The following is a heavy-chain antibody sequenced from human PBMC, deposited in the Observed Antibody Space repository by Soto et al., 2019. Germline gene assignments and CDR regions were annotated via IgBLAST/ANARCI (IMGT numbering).Heavy chain of an antibody. CDR1: GFTFSSYS. D-gene: IGHD2-2*01. Sequence: GGSLRLSCVASGFTFSSYSMNWVRQAPGKGLEWVSYITSSSSTIYYADSVKGRFTISRDNAKNSLYLQMNSLRDEDTAVYYCAREIVVPAAHNYYYYGMDVWGQGTTVTVSS. CDR3: AREIVVPAAHNYYYYGMDV. J-gene: IGHJ6*02. V-gene: IGHV3-48*02. CDR2: ITSSSSTI.